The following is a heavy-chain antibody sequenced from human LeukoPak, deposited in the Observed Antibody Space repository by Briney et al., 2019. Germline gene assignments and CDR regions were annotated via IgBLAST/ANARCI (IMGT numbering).Heavy chain of an antibody. V-gene: IGHV1-46*03. Sequence: ASVKVSCKASGYTFTSYYMHWVRQAPGQGLEWMGIINPSGGSTSYAQKFQGRVTMTRDTSTSTDYMELSSLRSEDTAVYYCARGALIAVAGTGSDYWGQGTLVTVSS. D-gene: IGHD6-19*01. CDR2: INPSGGST. CDR1: GYTFTSYY. CDR3: ARGALIAVAGTGSDY. J-gene: IGHJ4*02.